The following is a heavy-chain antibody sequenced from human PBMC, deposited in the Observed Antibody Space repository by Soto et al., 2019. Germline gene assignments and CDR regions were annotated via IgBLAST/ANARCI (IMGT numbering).Heavy chain of an antibody. Sequence: GESRKIACKGSVDSFSTYSIGWVRQVPGKGLEWIGNIFSSDSNAGYSPSFQGQVTISVDKSISTTYLQWSSLKASDTAIYYCATWRSSHWFDYWGQGPLVTVST. D-gene: IGHD2-2*01. CDR3: ATWRSSHWFDY. CDR2: IFSSDSNA. V-gene: IGHV5-51*01. CDR1: VDSFSTYS. J-gene: IGHJ4*02.